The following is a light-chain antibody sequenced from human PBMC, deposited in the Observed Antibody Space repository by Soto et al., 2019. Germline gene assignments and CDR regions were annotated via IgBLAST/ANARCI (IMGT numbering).Light chain of an antibody. V-gene: IGKV1-9*01. CDR3: QQLNSYPLT. Sequence: DLQLTQSPSFLSASVGDRVTITCRASQGISSYLAWYQQKPGKAPKLLIYAASTLQSGFPSRFSGSGSGTEFTLTISSLQPEDFATYYCQQLNSYPLTFGPGTKVDIK. J-gene: IGKJ3*01. CDR1: QGISSY. CDR2: AAS.